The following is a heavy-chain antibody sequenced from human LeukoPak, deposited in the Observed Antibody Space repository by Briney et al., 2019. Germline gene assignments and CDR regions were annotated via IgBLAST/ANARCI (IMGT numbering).Heavy chain of an antibody. Sequence: GGSLRLSCAASGFTFSSYAMHWVRQAPGKGLEWVAVISYDGSNKYYADSVKGRFTISRDNSKNTLYLQMNSLRAEDTAVYYCAKDHESDGYPCLDHWGLGTLVTVSS. D-gene: IGHD3-22*01. J-gene: IGHJ4*02. V-gene: IGHV3-30-3*01. CDR3: AKDHESDGYPCLDH. CDR1: GFTFSSYA. CDR2: ISYDGSNK.